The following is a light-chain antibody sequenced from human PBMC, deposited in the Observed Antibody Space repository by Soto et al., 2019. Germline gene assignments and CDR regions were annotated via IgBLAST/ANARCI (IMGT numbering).Light chain of an antibody. CDR1: QSVSNSY. Sequence: EIVLTQSPGTLSLSPGERATLSCRASQSVSNSYLAWYQQKPGQAPRLLIFGASSRATGIPDRFTGSGSGTDFTLTVGRLEPEDFALYYCQQYGSSPRTFGQGTKGDIK. CDR2: GAS. V-gene: IGKV3-20*01. CDR3: QQYGSSPRT. J-gene: IGKJ1*01.